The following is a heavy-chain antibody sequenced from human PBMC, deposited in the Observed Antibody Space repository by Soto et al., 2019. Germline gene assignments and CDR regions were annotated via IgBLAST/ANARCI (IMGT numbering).Heavy chain of an antibody. CDR2: IGSSGSTI. CDR3: AKNIGHFDY. CDR1: GFTFSSFE. Sequence: EVQLVESGGGLVQPGGSLRLSCAASGFTFSSFEMNWVRQAPGKGLEWVSKIGSSGSTIWYADSVKGRFTISRDNAKNSLYLQMNSLRGEDTAVYYCAKNIGHFDYWGQGTLVTVSS. D-gene: IGHD3-16*02. J-gene: IGHJ4*02. V-gene: IGHV3-48*03.